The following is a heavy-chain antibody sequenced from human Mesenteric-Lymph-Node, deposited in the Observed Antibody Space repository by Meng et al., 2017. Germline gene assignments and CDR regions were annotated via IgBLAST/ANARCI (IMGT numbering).Heavy chain of an antibody. CDR1: GGSFSGYY. Sequence: GSLRLSCAVYGGSFSGYYWSWIRQPPGKGLEWIGEINHSGSTNYNPSLKSRVTISVDTSTNHFSLKLTSVTAADTAVYYCARGRGYSYGYRYWGQGTLVTVSS. J-gene: IGHJ4*02. D-gene: IGHD5-18*01. CDR3: ARGRGYSYGYRY. V-gene: IGHV4-34*01. CDR2: INHSGST.